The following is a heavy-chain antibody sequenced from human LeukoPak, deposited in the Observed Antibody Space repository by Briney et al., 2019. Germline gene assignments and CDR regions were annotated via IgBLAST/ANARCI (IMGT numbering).Heavy chain of an antibody. CDR2: IYPKTGGA. D-gene: IGHD1-26*01. V-gene: IGHV1-2*02. CDR1: GYTFTGYY. J-gene: IGHJ5*02. CDR3: AGPWDQVGFDP. Sequence: ASVKVSCKASGYTFTGYYLHWVRQAPGQGLEWMGWIYPKTGGASYAQKFQGRVTMTRDTSISTAYMELIGLRSDDTAVYYCAGPWDQVGFDPWGQGTLVSVSS.